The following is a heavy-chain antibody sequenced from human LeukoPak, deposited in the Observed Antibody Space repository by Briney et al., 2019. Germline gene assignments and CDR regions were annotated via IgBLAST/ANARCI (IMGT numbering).Heavy chain of an antibody. CDR3: AGVGGMSFIAAHAFDI. V-gene: IGHV3-30-3*01. Sequence: GGSLGLSCAASGFRVSRNYMNWVGRAPGRGRGWGEVIPYDGSNKYYADSVKGRFTISRDNSKNTLYLQMNSLRAEDTAVYYCAGVGGMSFIAAHAFDIWGQGTMVTVSS. J-gene: IGHJ3*02. CDR1: GFRVSRNY. D-gene: IGHD6-6*01. CDR2: IPYDGSNK.